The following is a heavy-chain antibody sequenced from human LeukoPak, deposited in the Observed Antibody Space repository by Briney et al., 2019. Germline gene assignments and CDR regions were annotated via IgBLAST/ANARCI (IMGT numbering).Heavy chain of an antibody. D-gene: IGHD6-19*01. J-gene: IGHJ4*02. CDR2: IKQDGSEK. CDR1: GFTFTRYW. Sequence: GGSLRLSCAASGFTFTRYWMSWVRQAPGKGLEWVANIKQDGSEKYYVDSVKGRFTISRDNAKNSLYLQMNSLRDEDTAVCYCASEHVAVPGENWGQETLVTVSS. V-gene: IGHV3-7*01. CDR3: ASEHVAVPGEN.